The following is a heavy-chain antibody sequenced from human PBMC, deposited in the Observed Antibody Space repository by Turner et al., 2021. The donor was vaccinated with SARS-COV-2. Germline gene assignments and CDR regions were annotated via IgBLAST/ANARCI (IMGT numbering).Heavy chain of an antibody. CDR3: AKMMFGGWSGFDY. J-gene: IGHJ4*02. CDR1: GFTFSSYG. CDR2: ISYDGSNK. D-gene: IGHD3-10*02. V-gene: IGHV3-30*18. Sequence: QVQLVESGGGVVQPGRSLRLSCAATGFTFSSYGMHWVRQAPGKGLEWVAVISYDGSNKYYVDSVKGRFTISRDNSKNTLYLQMNSLRAEDTAAYYCAKMMFGGWSGFDYWGQGTLVTVSS.